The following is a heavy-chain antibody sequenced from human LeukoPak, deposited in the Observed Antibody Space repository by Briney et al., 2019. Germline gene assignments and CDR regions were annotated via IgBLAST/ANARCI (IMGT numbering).Heavy chain of an antibody. Sequence: GGSLRLSCAASGFTFSSHSMNWVREAPGKGLEWVSYISSSSSTIYYADSVKGRFTISRDNAKNSLYLQMNSPRAEDTAVYYCARGAYYYEDWGQGSLVTVSS. D-gene: IGHD3-22*01. V-gene: IGHV3-48*01. CDR1: GFTFSSHS. CDR3: ARGAYYYED. J-gene: IGHJ4*02. CDR2: ISSSSSTI.